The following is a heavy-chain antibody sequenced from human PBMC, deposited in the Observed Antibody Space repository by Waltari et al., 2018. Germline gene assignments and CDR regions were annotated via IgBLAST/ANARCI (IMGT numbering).Heavy chain of an antibody. D-gene: IGHD3-10*01. CDR1: GGTFSSYT. J-gene: IGHJ3*02. CDR3: ASGSERNDAFDI. CDR2: INPILGIA. V-gene: IGHV1-69*02. Sequence: QVQLVQSGAEVKKPGSSVKVSCKASGGTFSSYTISWVRQAPGQGLEWMGRINPILGIANYAQKFQGRVTITADKSTSTAYMELSSLRSEDTAVYYCASGSERNDAFDIWGQGTMVTVSS.